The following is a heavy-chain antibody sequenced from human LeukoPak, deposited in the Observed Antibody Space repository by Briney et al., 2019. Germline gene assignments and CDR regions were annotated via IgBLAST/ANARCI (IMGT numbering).Heavy chain of an antibody. J-gene: IGHJ4*02. V-gene: IGHV3-21*01. D-gene: IGHD3-10*01. CDR1: GFTFSSYS. CDR3: ARDLPNYYGSGSTFDY. CDR2: ISSSSSYI. Sequence: GGSLRLSCAASGFTFSSYSMNWVRQAPGKGLEWVSSISSSSSYIYYADSVKGRFTISRDNDKNSLYLQMNSLRAEDTAVYYCARDLPNYYGSGSTFDYWGQGTLVTVSA.